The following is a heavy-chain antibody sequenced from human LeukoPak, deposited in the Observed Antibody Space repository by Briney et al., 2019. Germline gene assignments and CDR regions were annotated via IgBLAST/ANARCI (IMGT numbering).Heavy chain of an antibody. CDR1: GGTFSSYA. CDR3: ASQPGYGDAFDI. J-gene: IGHJ3*02. D-gene: IGHD6-13*01. CDR2: IIPIFGTA. V-gene: IGHV1-69*01. Sequence: SVKVSCKAFGGTFSSYAISWVRQAPGQGLEWMGGIIPIFGTANYAQKFQGRGTITADESTSTAYMELSSLRSEDTAVYFCASQPGYGDAFDIWGQGTMVTVSS.